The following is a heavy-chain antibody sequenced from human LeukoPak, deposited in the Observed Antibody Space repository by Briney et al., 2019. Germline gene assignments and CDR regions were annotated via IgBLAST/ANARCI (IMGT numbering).Heavy chain of an antibody. CDR3: ARDGCSSTSCYTRGDV. CDR2: IKQDGSEK. V-gene: IGHV3-7*01. Sequence: GGSLSLSCAASGLPVSFYWMSWVRQAPGKGLEWVANIKQDGSEKYYVDSVKGRCTISRDNAKNSLYLQMNSLRAEDTAVYYCARDGCSSTSCYTRGDVWGKGTTVTVSS. D-gene: IGHD2-2*01. CDR1: GLPVSFYW. J-gene: IGHJ6*04.